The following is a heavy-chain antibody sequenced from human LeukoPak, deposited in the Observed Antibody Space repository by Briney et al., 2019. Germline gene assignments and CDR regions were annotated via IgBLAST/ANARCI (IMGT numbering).Heavy chain of an antibody. V-gene: IGHV3-21*01. Sequence: GGSLRLSCAASGCTFSAYIMNWVRQAPGKGLEWVSSISSSSTYIYYADSVKGRFTISRDNAKNSLYLQMNILRAEDTAVYYCARAGDSGSYLFFDYWGQGTLVTVSS. CDR3: ARAGDSGSYLFFDY. D-gene: IGHD1-26*01. J-gene: IGHJ4*02. CDR2: ISSSSTYI. CDR1: GCTFSAYI.